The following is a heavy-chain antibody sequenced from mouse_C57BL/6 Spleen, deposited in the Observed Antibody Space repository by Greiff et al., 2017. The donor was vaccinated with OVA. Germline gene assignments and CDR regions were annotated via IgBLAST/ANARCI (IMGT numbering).Heavy chain of an antibody. CDR1: GYSFTGYF. Sequence: EVQGVESGPELVKPGDSVKISCKASGYSFTGYFMNWVMQSHGKSLEWIGRINPYNGDTFYNQKFKGKATLTVDKSSSTAHMELRSLTSEDSAVYYCARDYYGNYVDYYAMDYWGQGTSVTVSS. CDR2: INPYNGDT. CDR3: ARDYYGNYVDYYAMDY. V-gene: IGHV1-20*01. D-gene: IGHD2-1*01. J-gene: IGHJ4*01.